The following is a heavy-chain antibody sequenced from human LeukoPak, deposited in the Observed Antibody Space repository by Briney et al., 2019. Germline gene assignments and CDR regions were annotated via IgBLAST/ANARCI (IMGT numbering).Heavy chain of an antibody. V-gene: IGHV4-30-4*01. Sequence: SQTLSLTCTVSGGSISSGDYYWSWIRQPPGKGLEWIGYIYYSGSTYYNPSLKSRVTISVDTSKNQFSLKLSSVTAADTAVYYCARSVSLGSGWYDYWGQGTLVTVSS. CDR3: ARSVSLGSGWYDY. D-gene: IGHD6-19*01. CDR2: IYYSGST. J-gene: IGHJ4*02. CDR1: GGSISSGDYY.